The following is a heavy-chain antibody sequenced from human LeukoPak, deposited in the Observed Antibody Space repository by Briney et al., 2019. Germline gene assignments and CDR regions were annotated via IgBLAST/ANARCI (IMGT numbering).Heavy chain of an antibody. D-gene: IGHD6-19*01. V-gene: IGHV4-34*01. CDR3: AIWSSGSEYYFDY. CDR1: GGSFSGYY. Sequence: PSETLSLTCAVYGGSFSGYYWSWIRQPPGKGLEWIGEINHSGSTNYNPSLKSRVTISVDTSKNQFSLKLSSVTAADTAVHYCAIWSSGSEYYFDYWGQGTLVTVSS. J-gene: IGHJ4*02. CDR2: INHSGST.